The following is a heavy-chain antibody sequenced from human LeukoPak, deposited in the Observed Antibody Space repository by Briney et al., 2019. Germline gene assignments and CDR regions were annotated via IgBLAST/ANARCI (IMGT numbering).Heavy chain of an antibody. CDR3: ARDVLRYSSSRYPFVSDY. D-gene: IGHD6-13*01. J-gene: IGHJ4*02. Sequence: GRSLRLSCAASGFTFDDYAMHWVRQAPGKGLEWVSGISWNSGSIGYADSVKGRFTISRDNSKNTLYLQMNSLRAEDTAVYYCARDVLRYSSSRYPFVSDYWGQGTLVTVSS. V-gene: IGHV3-9*01. CDR1: GFTFDDYA. CDR2: ISWNSGSI.